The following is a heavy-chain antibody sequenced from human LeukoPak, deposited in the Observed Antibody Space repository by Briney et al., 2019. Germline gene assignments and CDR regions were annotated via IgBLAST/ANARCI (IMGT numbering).Heavy chain of an antibody. J-gene: IGHJ4*02. Sequence: PSETLSLTCTVSGGSISSSSYYWGWIRQPPGKGLEWIGTIYYSGSTYYNPSLKSRVTISVDTSKNQFSLKLSSVTAADTAVYYCARQGSGNYLSPVNYWGQGTLVTVSS. CDR3: ARQGSGNYLSPVNY. D-gene: IGHD1-26*01. CDR2: IYYSGST. CDR1: GGSISSSSYY. V-gene: IGHV4-39*01.